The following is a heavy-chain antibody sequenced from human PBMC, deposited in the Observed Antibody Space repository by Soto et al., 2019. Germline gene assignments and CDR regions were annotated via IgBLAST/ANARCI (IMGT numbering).Heavy chain of an antibody. V-gene: IGHV2-5*02. CDR1: GFSLSTTEEG. D-gene: IGHD2-21*02. CDR2: IYWDDDK. CDR3: AHGSCFGADCYPNPYFDF. J-gene: IGHJ4*02. Sequence: QITLKESGPTLVKPTQTLTLTCTFSGFSLSTTEEGVGWIRQPPGKAPEWLALIYWDDDKRYSPSLKTRLTITKVTSKNQVVLTVTNVDPVDTATYYCAHGSCFGADCYPNPYFDFWGQGILVTVSS.